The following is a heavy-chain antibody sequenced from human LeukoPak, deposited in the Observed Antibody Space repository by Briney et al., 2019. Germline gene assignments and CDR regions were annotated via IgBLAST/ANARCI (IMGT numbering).Heavy chain of an antibody. CDR3: ARGTYYYDSSARTGAFDI. Sequence: ASVKVSCKASGYTFTGYYMHWVRQAPGQGLEWMGRINPNSGGTNYAQKFQGRVTMTRDTSTSTAYLELSRLRSDDTAVYYCARGTYYYDSSARTGAFDIWGQGTMVTVSS. J-gene: IGHJ3*02. V-gene: IGHV1-2*06. CDR1: GYTFTGYY. D-gene: IGHD3-22*01. CDR2: INPNSGGT.